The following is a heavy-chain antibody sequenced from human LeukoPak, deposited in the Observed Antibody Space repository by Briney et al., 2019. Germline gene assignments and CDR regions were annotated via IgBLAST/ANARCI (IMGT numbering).Heavy chain of an antibody. Sequence: GTLSLTCAVSGGSISSSNWWSWVRQPPGKGLEWIGEIYHSGSTNYNPSLKSRVTISVDTSKNQFSLKLSSVTAADTAVYYCARHGGSSFIDYWGQGTLVTVSS. CDR2: IYHSGST. D-gene: IGHD2-15*01. CDR3: ARHGGSSFIDY. V-gene: IGHV4-4*02. CDR1: GGSISSSNW. J-gene: IGHJ4*02.